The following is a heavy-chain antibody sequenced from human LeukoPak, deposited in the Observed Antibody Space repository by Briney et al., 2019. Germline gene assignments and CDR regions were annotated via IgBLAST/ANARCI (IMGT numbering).Heavy chain of an antibody. CDR2: IYYSGNT. CDR1: GGSISSYY. D-gene: IGHD3-3*01. J-gene: IGHJ3*02. Sequence: SETLSLTCTVSGGSISSYYWSWIRQPPGKGLEWIGSIYYSGNTYYNPSLKSRVTISVDTSKNQFSLKLSSVTAADTAVYYCARRYDFWSGYNDAFDIWGQGTMVTVSS. CDR3: ARRYDFWSGYNDAFDI. V-gene: IGHV4-59*05.